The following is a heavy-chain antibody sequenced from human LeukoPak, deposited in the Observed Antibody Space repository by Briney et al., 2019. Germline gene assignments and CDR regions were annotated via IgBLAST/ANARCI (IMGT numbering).Heavy chain of an antibody. CDR3: ARFYPHKEYYYDSSGPEY. CDR2: IIPILGIA. Sequence: ASVKVSCKASGGTFSSYAISWVRQAPGQGLEWMGRIIPILGIANYAQKFQGRVTITAATSTAYMELGSLRSEDTAVYYCARFYPHKEYYYDSSGPEYWGQGTLVTVSS. CDR1: GGTFSSYA. D-gene: IGHD3-22*01. V-gene: IGHV1-69*04. J-gene: IGHJ4*02.